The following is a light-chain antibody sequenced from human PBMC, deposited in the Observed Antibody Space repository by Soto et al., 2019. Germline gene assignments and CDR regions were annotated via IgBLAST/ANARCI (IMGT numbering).Light chain of an antibody. CDR1: QAIRTA. Sequence: AIQLTQSPSSLSASVLYRVTITCRASQAIRTALGWYQQRPGKVPKLLIYAASTLQSGVPSRFSGSGSGTDFTLTISSLQAEDVAVYYCQQYYSTPLTFGGGTKVDIK. J-gene: IGKJ4*01. V-gene: IGKV1-6*01. CDR3: QQYYSTPLT. CDR2: AAS.